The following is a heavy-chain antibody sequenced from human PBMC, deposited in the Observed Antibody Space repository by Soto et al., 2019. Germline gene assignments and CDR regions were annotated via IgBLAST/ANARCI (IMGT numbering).Heavy chain of an antibody. D-gene: IGHD3-10*01. Sequence: TMSLTRSVYVGSISSGGYSWIWIRHPPGKGLEWMGYIYHSGSTDYNPSLKSRVTIAVDRSKNQFSLKLSSVTAADTAVYYCARAQITMLRGVIRIVWFDPWGQGTLVTVSS. V-gene: IGHV4-30-2*01. CDR1: VGSISSGGYS. J-gene: IGHJ5*02. CDR2: IYHSGST. CDR3: ARAQITMLRGVIRIVWFDP.